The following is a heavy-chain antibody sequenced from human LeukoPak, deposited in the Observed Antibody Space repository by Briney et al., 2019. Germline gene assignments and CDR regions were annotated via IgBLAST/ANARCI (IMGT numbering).Heavy chain of an antibody. Sequence: GGSLGLSCAASGFTFSNYAMSWVRQAPGKGLEWVSAILGSGGTTYYADSVKGRFTISRDNSMNTLYPQMDSLRVEDTAVYYCAKGDGWGSSYYFDCWGQGTLVTVSS. CDR3: AKGDGWGSSYYFDC. D-gene: IGHD3-10*01. CDR2: ILGSGGTT. J-gene: IGHJ4*02. CDR1: GFTFSNYA. V-gene: IGHV3-23*01.